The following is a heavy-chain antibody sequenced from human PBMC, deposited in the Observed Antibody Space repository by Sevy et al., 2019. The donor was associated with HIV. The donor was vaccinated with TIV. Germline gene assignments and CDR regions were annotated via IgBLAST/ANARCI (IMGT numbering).Heavy chain of an antibody. J-gene: IGHJ5*02. CDR3: ARDDNSGWRKFNLFDP. CDR1: GFTFSTYS. D-gene: IGHD6-19*01. Sequence: GGSLRLSCAASGFTFSTYSMNWVRQAPGKGLEWVSSISSTSSYIDYAYSVKGRFTRSSDNAKNSLYLQMNNLRAEDTAVYDWARDDNSGWRKFNLFDPWGQGTLVTVSS. V-gene: IGHV3-21*01. CDR2: ISSTSSYI.